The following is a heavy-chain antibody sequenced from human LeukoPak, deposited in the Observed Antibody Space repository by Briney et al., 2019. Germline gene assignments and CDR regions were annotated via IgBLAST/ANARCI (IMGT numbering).Heavy chain of an antibody. Sequence: PSQTLSLPCAVSGGSISSGGYSWSWIRQPPGKGLEWIGYIYHSGSTYYNPSLKSRVTISVDRSKNQFSLKLSSVTAADTAVYYCARGHYDILTGPPAGMDVWGKGTTVTVSS. CDR1: GGSISSGGYS. V-gene: IGHV4-30-2*01. D-gene: IGHD3-9*01. CDR3: ARGHYDILTGPPAGMDV. J-gene: IGHJ6*04. CDR2: IYHSGST.